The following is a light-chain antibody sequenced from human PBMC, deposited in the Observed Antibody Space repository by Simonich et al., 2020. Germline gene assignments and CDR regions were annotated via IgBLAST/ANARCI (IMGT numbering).Light chain of an antibody. CDR1: SSDVGSYNL. CDR3: SSYTSSSTLV. Sequence: QSALTQPASVSGSPGQSITISCTGTSSDVGSYNLVSWYQQHPGKAPKLMIYEGSKRPSGVSNRLSGSKSGNTASLTISGLQAEDEADYYCSSYTSSSTLVFGGGTKLTVL. V-gene: IGLV2-14*02. CDR2: EGS. J-gene: IGLJ2*01.